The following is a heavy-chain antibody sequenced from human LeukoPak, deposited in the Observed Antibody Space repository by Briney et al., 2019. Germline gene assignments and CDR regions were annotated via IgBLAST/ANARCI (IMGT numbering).Heavy chain of an antibody. CDR2: ISGSGGST. V-gene: IGHV3-23*01. Sequence: GGSLRLSCAASGFTFSSYAMSWVRQAPGKGLEWVSAISGSGGSTYYADSVKGRFTISRDNSKNTLYLQMNSLRAEDTAVYYCAKGDYYDSSGYYYESWFVDYWGQGTLVTVSS. CDR1: GFTFSSYA. D-gene: IGHD3-22*01. CDR3: AKGDYYDSSGYYYESWFVDY. J-gene: IGHJ4*02.